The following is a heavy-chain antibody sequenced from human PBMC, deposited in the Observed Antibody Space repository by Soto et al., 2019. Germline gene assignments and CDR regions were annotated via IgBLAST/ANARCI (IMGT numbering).Heavy chain of an antibody. CDR3: ARELQLFQFDY. D-gene: IGHD6-13*01. Sequence: ETLSLTCTVSGVTIISYYWSWIRQPPGKGLEWIGYIYYSGSTNYNPSLKSRVTISVDTSKNQFSLKLSSVTAADTAVYYCARELQLFQFDYWGQGTLVTVSS. J-gene: IGHJ4*02. CDR1: GVTIISYY. V-gene: IGHV4-59*01. CDR2: IYYSGST.